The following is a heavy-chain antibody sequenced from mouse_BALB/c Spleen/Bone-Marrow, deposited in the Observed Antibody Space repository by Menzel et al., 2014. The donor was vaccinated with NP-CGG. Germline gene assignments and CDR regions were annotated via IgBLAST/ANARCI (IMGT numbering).Heavy chain of an antibody. Sequence: LQESGPELVKPGASVKISCKASGYTFTDYYVNWVKQKPGQGLEWIGWIYPGSGNTKYNEKFKGKATLTVDTSSNTAYMQLSSLTSEDTAVYFCARSPYYGNYDDYWGQGTTLTVSS. CDR1: GYTFTDYY. D-gene: IGHD2-10*01. V-gene: IGHV1-84*02. J-gene: IGHJ2*01. CDR2: IYPGSGNT. CDR3: ARSPYYGNYDDY.